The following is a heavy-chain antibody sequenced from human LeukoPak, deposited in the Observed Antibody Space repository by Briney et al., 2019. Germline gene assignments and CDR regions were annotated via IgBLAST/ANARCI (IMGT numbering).Heavy chain of an antibody. D-gene: IGHD1-14*01. CDR3: ARDDRRYGY. CDR2: ISSSSSSI. J-gene: IGHJ4*02. V-gene: IGHV3-48*01. CDR1: GYTFSSYS. Sequence: PGGSLRLSCAASGYTFSSYSMNGVRQAPGKGGEGVAYISSSSSSIYYAEAVKGRVTIYRDNAKNSLYLQMNSLRAEDTAVYYCARDDRRYGYWGQGTLVTVSS.